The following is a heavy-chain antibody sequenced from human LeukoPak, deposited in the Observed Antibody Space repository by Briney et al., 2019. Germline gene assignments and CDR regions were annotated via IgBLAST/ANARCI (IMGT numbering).Heavy chain of an antibody. CDR3: ARDLSSSSNYVDGTFDF. CDR1: GYSISSGYY. V-gene: IGHV4-38-2*02. J-gene: IGHJ3*01. CDR2: ICHSGST. D-gene: IGHD4-11*01. Sequence: PSXXLXLTCTVSGYSISSGYYWGWIRPPPGKGLEWIGSICHSGSTYYNPSLKRRVTISLGTSKNQFSLKLSSVTAADTAVYYCARDLSSSSNYVDGTFDFWGQGTLVTVSS.